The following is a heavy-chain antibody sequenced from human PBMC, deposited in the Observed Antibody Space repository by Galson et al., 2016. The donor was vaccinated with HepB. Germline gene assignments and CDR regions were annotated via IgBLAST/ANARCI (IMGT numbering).Heavy chain of an antibody. V-gene: IGHV3-30-3*01. CDR3: ARGRDVGMVT. CDR1: GFAFNTYP. CDR2: ISKDGSNT. D-gene: IGHD5-18*01. Sequence: SLRLSCAASGFAFNTYPVHWVRQSPGKGLEWVAIISKDGSNTYYADSVKGRFTISRDNSKNTLYLQMNSLRAEDTALYYCARGRDVGMVTWGQGTLVTVSS. J-gene: IGHJ4*02.